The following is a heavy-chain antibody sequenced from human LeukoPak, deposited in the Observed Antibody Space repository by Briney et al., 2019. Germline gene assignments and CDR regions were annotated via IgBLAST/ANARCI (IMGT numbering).Heavy chain of an antibody. CDR2: MNPNSGNT. V-gene: IGHV1-8*01. Sequence: ASVKVSCKASGYTFTSYDINWVRQATGQGLEWMGWMNPNSGNTGYAQKFQGRVTMTRNTSISTAYMELSSLRSDDTAVYYCARVDYDSSGYYSGAFDIWGQGTMVTASS. CDR3: ARVDYDSSGYYSGAFDI. J-gene: IGHJ3*02. CDR1: GYTFTSYD. D-gene: IGHD3-22*01.